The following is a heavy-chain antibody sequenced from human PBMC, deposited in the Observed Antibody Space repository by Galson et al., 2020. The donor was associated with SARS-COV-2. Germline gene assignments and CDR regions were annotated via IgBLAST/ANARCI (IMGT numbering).Heavy chain of an antibody. CDR1: GYSISSGYY. CDR2: IYHYGSV. V-gene: IGHV4-38-2*02. Sequence: SETLSLTCSVSGYSISSGYYWGWIRQSREKGLEWIGSIYHYGSVYYSPSLPSRVAISVDTLRNQFSLRVNSVTAADTAVYYCARLPSSWGNFFDFWGQGILVTVSS. D-gene: IGHD3-16*01. CDR3: ARLPSSWGNFFDF. J-gene: IGHJ4*02.